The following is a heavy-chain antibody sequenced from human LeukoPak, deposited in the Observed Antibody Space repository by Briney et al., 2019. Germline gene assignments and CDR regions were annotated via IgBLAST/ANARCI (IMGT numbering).Heavy chain of an antibody. CDR2: INPNSGGT. J-gene: IGHJ4*02. D-gene: IGHD5-12*01. CDR1: GYSFTAYY. Sequence: ASVKVSCKASGYSFTAYYMHWVRQAPGQGLEWMGWINPNSGGTNYAQKVQGRVTMTRYTSISTAYMELSRLRSDVTAVYYCASSKNSGYDYGFDYWGQGTLVTVSS. CDR3: ASSKNSGYDYGFDY. V-gene: IGHV1-2*02.